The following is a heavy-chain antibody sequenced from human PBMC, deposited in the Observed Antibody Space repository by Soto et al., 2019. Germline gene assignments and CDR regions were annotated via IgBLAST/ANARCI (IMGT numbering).Heavy chain of an antibody. CDR2: IYFSGRT. J-gene: IGHJ4*02. D-gene: IGHD1-26*01. V-gene: IGHV4-30-4*01. CDR1: GGSISSGNFY. CDR3: AHDSHGGNTYFDL. Sequence: VQLQESGPGLVRPSETLSLTCTVSGGSISSGNFYWSWIRQPPGKGLECIGYIYFSGRTSYSPSLQSRLTIPLNTSNNQFSLKLTSVTAADTAVYYCAHDSHGGNTYFDLWGQGALVTVSS.